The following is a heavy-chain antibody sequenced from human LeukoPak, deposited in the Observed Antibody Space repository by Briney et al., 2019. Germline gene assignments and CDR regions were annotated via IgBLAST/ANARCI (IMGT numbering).Heavy chain of an antibody. CDR2: ISSSGRRI. CDR1: GFTFSDYE. J-gene: IGHJ4*02. V-gene: IGHV3-48*03. CDR3: ARGPRDPTEYCSRGTCSPTYEV. D-gene: IGHD2-15*01. Sequence: GGSLRLSCAASGFTFSDYEMNWVRQAPGKGLEWVSYISSSGRRIYNADSVKGRFTIPRDNAKNSLYLQMNSLRVDDTAIYYCARGPRDPTEYCSRGTCSPTYEVWGQGTLVTVSS.